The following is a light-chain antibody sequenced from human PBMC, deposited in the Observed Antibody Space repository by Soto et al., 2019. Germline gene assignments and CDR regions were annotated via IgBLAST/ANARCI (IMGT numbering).Light chain of an antibody. CDR2: GAS. J-gene: IGKJ5*01. Sequence: EIVLTQSPGTLSLSPGERATLSCMASQSVSSSYLAWYQQKPGQAPRLLIYGASTRATGIPARFSGSGSGTEFTLTISSLQSEDFAVYYCQQYNNWPPGFGQGTRLEIK. CDR3: QQYNNWPPG. CDR1: QSVSSSY. V-gene: IGKV3-15*01.